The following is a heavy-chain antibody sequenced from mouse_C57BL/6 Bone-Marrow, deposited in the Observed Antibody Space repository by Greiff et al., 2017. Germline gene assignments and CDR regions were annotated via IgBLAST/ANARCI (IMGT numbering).Heavy chain of an antibody. CDR2: IYPRSGNT. V-gene: IGHV1-81*01. CDR3: ARRPWFAY. Sequence: LMESGAELARPGASVKLSCKASGYTFTSYGISWVKQRTGQGLEWIGEIYPRSGNTYYNEKFKGKATLTADKSSSTAYMELRSLTSEDSAVYFCARRPWFAYWGQGTLVTVSA. CDR1: GYTFTSYG. J-gene: IGHJ3*01.